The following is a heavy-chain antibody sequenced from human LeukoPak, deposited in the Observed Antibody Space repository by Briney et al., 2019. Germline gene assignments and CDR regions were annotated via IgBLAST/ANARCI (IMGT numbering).Heavy chain of an antibody. D-gene: IGHD2-2*01. Sequence: ASVKVSCKASGYTFTSYGMSWVRQAPGQGLEWMGWISAYNGNTNYAQKLQGRVPMTTDTSTSTAYMELRSLRSDDTAVYYCARVGGYCSSTSCYPPLDDYWGQGTLVTVSS. V-gene: IGHV1-18*01. CDR1: GYTFTSYG. J-gene: IGHJ4*02. CDR2: ISAYNGNT. CDR3: ARVGGYCSSTSCYPPLDDY.